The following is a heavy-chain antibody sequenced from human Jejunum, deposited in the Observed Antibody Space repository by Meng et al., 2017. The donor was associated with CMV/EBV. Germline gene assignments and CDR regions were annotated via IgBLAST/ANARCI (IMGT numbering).Heavy chain of an antibody. CDR1: GFPFGDYG. J-gene: IGHJ4*02. CDR2: ITGSGGTT. CDR3: AKDDHGSGWIVFDY. D-gene: IGHD6-19*01. Sequence: ASGFPFGDYGMSWGRQAPGKGLEWVSAITGSGGTTYYADSVKGRFTISRDNSENTLYLQMNSLRAEDTAVYYCAKDDHGSGWIVFDYWGQGTLVTVSS. V-gene: IGHV3-23*01.